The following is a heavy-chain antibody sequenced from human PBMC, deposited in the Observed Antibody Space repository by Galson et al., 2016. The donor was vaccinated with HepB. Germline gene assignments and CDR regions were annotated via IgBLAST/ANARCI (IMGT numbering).Heavy chain of an antibody. CDR1: GFAFSGHA. V-gene: IGHV3-23*01. CDR3: NTGGREHFDL. Sequence: SLRLSCAAFGFAFSGHAMSWVRQAPGKGLEWVATINPDGYNTHYADSVKGRFTVTRDDSKNTLYLLMYSLRAEDTAVYYCNTGGREHFDLWGQGTQVAVSS. CDR2: INPDGYNT. D-gene: IGHD1-14*01. J-gene: IGHJ4*02.